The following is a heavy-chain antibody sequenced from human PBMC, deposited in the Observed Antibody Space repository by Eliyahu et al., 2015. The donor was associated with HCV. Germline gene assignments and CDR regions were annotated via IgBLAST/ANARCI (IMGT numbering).Heavy chain of an antibody. V-gene: IGHV3-11*01. D-gene: IGHD3-22*01. CDR1: GFTFSXYY. Sequence: QVQLVESGGGLVKPGGSLRLSCAASGFTFSXYYMXWXRQAPGKGLEWVSYISSSGSTIYYADSVKGRFTISRDNAKNSLYLQMNSLRAEDTAVYYCARGLNRHYYDSSGYSKVGPTDYWGQGTLVTVSS. CDR3: ARGLNRHYYDSSGYSKVGPTDY. CDR2: ISSSGSTI. J-gene: IGHJ4*02.